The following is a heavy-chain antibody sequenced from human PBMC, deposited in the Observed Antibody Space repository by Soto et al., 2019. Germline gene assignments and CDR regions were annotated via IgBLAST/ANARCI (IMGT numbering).Heavy chain of an antibody. CDR2: IYYSGST. CDR1: GGSISSGGYY. D-gene: IGHD2-2*01. V-gene: IGHV4-31*03. CDR3: ASLRIVVVPAAISWFDP. Sequence: PSETLSLTCTVSGGSISSGGYYWSWIRQHPGKGLEWIGYIYYSGSTYYNPSLKGRVTISVDTSKNQFSLKLSSVTAADTAVYYCASLRIVVVPAAISWFDPWGQGTLVTVSS. J-gene: IGHJ5*02.